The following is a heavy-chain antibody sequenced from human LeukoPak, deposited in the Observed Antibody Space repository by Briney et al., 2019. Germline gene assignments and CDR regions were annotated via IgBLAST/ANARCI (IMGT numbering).Heavy chain of an antibody. V-gene: IGHV1-2*02. CDR3: ARGKVGAGTMFDY. CDR2: INPNSGGT. Sequence: ASVKVSCKASGYTFTGYYVHWVRQAPGQGLEWMGWINPNSGGTNYAQKFQGRVTMTRDTSISTAYMELSRLRSDDTAVYYCARGKVGAGTMFDYWGQGTLVTVSS. D-gene: IGHD1-7*01. CDR1: GYTFTGYY. J-gene: IGHJ4*02.